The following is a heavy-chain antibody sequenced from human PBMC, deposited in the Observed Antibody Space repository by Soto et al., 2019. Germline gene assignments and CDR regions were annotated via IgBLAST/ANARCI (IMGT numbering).Heavy chain of an antibody. CDR1: GCSICSYY. CDR3: ARQYYDILTGYPDAFDI. D-gene: IGHD3-9*01. J-gene: IGHJ3*02. Sequence: SETLSLTCTVSGCSICSYYWSWIRQPPGKGLEWIGYIYYSGSTNYNPSLKSRVTISVDTSKNQFSLKLSSVTAADTAVYYCARQYYDILTGYPDAFDIWGQGTMVTVSS. V-gene: IGHV4-59*08. CDR2: IYYSGST.